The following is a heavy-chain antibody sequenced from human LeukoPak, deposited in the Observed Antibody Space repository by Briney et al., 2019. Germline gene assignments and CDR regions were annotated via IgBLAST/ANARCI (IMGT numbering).Heavy chain of an antibody. CDR1: GYTFSDYY. D-gene: IGHD6-13*01. CDR2: INPDSGGT. CDR3: ARGQSYSSRWFHY. Sequence: ASVKVSCKASGYTFSDYYMHWVRQAPGQGLEWMGWINPDSGGTNSAQKFQGRVTMTRDTSISTVYMELSRLRSDDTAVYYCARGQSYSSRWFHYWGQGTLVTVSS. V-gene: IGHV1-2*02. J-gene: IGHJ4*02.